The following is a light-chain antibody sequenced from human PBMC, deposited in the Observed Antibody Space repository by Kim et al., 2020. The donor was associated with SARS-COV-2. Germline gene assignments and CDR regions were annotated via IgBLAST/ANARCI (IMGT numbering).Light chain of an antibody. V-gene: IGKV3-20*01. CDR3: HQYDSSSRN. CDR1: QDVSSH. CDR2: GAS. J-gene: IGKJ4*01. Sequence: PEDRPTLSGRASQDVSSHLAWYQQKGGQAPRLLIHGASTRASGIPDRFSGSGSGTDFSLTISRLEPEDSAVYYCHQYDSSSRNFGGGTKVDIK.